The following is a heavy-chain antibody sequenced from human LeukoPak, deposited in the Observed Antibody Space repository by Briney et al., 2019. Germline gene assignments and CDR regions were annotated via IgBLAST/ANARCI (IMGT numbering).Heavy chain of an antibody. J-gene: IGHJ5*02. Sequence: PGGSLRLSCAASGFTFSRYEMNWFRQAPGKGLEWISYISGSGDTIYYADSVKGRFTISRDNAKNSLYLQMNSLRAEDTAVYHCARAPLVLQYRWWFDPWGQGTLVTVSS. V-gene: IGHV3-48*03. CDR2: ISGSGDTI. D-gene: IGHD5-24*01. CDR1: GFTFSRYE. CDR3: ARAPLVLQYRWWFDP.